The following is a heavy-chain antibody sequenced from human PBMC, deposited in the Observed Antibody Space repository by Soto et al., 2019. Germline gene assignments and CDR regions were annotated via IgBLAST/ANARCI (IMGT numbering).Heavy chain of an antibody. V-gene: IGHV2-5*02. CDR1: GFSLTTHSVA. Sequence: QITLKESGPTLVTPTQTLSLTCTLSGFSLTTHSVAVGWISQPPGKALEWLALFYGDDVTGYNPSLRDRLTIARDTSRTQVVLTMTNVEPVDPATYYCTHRQSGAFDFWGQGTLVTVSS. D-gene: IGHD2-15*01. J-gene: IGHJ4*02. CDR3: THRQSGAFDF. CDR2: FYGDDVT.